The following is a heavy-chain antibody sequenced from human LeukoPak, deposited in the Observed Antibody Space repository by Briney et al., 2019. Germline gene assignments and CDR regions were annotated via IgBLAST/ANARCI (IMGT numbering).Heavy chain of an antibody. CDR3: ARGRDSVYYFNVVAPYYFDY. Sequence: SVKASCKASGYTFTGYYMHWVRQAPGQGLEWMGRINPNSGGTNYAQKFQGRVTMTRDTSINTAYMDLSRLRSDDTAVYYCARGRDSVYYFNVVAPYYFDYWGQGTLVTVSS. CDR2: INPNSGGT. V-gene: IGHV1-2*06. CDR1: GYTFTGYY. J-gene: IGHJ4*02. D-gene: IGHD3-22*01.